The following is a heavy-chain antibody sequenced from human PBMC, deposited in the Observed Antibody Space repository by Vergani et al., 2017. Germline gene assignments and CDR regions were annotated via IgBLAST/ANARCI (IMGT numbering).Heavy chain of an antibody. V-gene: IGHV1-46*01. CDR3: ARGGDDYYDSSGSWFDP. J-gene: IGHJ5*02. Sequence: QVQLVQSGAEVKKPGASVKVSCKASGYTFTSYYMHWVRQAPGQGLEWMGIINPSGGSTSYAQKFQGGVTMTRDTSTSTVYMELSSLRSEDTAVYYCARGGDDYYDSSGSWFDPWGQGTLVTVSS. CDR1: GYTFTSYY. CDR2: INPSGGST. D-gene: IGHD3-22*01.